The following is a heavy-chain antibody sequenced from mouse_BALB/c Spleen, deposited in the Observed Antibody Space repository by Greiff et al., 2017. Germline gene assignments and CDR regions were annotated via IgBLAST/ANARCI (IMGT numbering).Heavy chain of an antibody. Sequence: VQLQQSGAELARPGASVKMSCKASGYTFTSYTMHWVKQRPGQGLEWIGYINLSSGYTNYNQKFKDKATLTADKSSSTAYMQLSSLTSEDSAVYYCARSTYGNLYAMDYWGQGTSVTVSS. CDR2: INLSSGYT. CDR1: GYTFTSYT. D-gene: IGHD2-1*01. V-gene: IGHV1-4*01. J-gene: IGHJ4*01. CDR3: ARSTYGNLYAMDY.